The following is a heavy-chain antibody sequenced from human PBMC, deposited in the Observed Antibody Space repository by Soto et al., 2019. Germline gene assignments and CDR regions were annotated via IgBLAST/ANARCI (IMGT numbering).Heavy chain of an antibody. J-gene: IGHJ6*03. CDR2: ISDTGGAT. Sequence: GGSLRLSCAASGFTFAGFAMRWVRQSPGKGLEWVSAISDTGGATHYADSVKGRFIISRDNSKNTVSLQMNSLRAEDTAMYYCAALIQYQLLSGYYYYMDVWGKGTTVTV. CDR1: GFTFAGFA. D-gene: IGHD2-2*01. V-gene: IGHV3-23*01. CDR3: AALIQYQLLSGYYYYMDV.